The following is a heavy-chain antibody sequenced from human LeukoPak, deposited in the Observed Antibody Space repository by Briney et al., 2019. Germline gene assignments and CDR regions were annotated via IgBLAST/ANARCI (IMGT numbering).Heavy chain of an antibody. V-gene: IGHV3-30*04. J-gene: IGHJ3*02. CDR1: GFTFSSYA. CDR2: ISYDGSNK. D-gene: IGHD6-19*01. CDR3: ARDLGIAVAEGAFDI. Sequence: PGGSLRLSCAASGFTFSSYAMHWVRQAPGKGLEWVAVISYDGSNKYYADSVKGRFTISRDNSKNTLYLQVNSLRAEDTAVYYCARDLGIAVAEGAFDIWGQGTMVTVSS.